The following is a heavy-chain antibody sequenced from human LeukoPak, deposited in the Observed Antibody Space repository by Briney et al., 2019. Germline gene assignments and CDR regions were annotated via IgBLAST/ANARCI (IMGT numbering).Heavy chain of an antibody. D-gene: IGHD5-12*01. CDR3: ARDRGYDYFDY. CDR1: GYTFTGYY. Sequence: GASVKVSCKASGYTFTGYYMHWVRQAPGQGLEWMGWINPNSGGTNYAQKFQGRVTMTRDTSISTAYMELRSLRSDDTAVYYCARDRGYDYFDYWGQGTLVTVSS. V-gene: IGHV1-2*02. CDR2: INPNSGGT. J-gene: IGHJ4*02.